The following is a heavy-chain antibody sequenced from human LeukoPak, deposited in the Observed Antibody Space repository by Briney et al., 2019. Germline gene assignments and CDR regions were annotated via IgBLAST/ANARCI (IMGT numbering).Heavy chain of an antibody. D-gene: IGHD3-22*01. CDR2: ISSSSSYI. J-gene: IGHJ4*02. CDR3: ARDRVPYYYDSSGYYPLVY. Sequence: GGSLRLSCAASGFTFSSYSMNWVRQAPGKGLEWVSSISSSSSYIYYADSVKGRFTISRDNAKNSLYLQMNSLRAEDTAVYYCARDRVPYYYDSSGYYPLVYWGQGTLVTVSS. V-gene: IGHV3-21*01. CDR1: GFTFSSYS.